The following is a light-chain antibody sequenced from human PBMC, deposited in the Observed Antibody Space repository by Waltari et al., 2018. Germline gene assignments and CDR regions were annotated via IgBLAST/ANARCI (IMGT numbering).Light chain of an antibody. CDR1: SSDVGGYNY. V-gene: IGLV2-8*01. Sequence: QSALTQPPSASGSPGQSVTIPCTGTSSDVGGYNYVSWYQQHPGKAPKLMIYEVSKRPSGVPDRFSGSKSGNTASLTVSGLQAEDEADYYCTSYAGGNILFGGGTKLTVL. CDR3: TSYAGGNIL. J-gene: IGLJ3*02. CDR2: EVS.